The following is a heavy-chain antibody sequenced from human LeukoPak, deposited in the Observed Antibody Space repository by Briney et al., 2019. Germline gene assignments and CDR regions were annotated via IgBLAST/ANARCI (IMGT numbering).Heavy chain of an antibody. J-gene: IGHJ3*01. CDR3: ASPLFVGNSSAFEV. CDR2: IYPGDSDT. D-gene: IGHD3-10*02. CDR1: GYRFASYW. Sequence: GESLKISCKSSGYRFASYWIGWVRQMPGKGLEWMGIIYPGDSDTQYSPSFQGQVTISVDKSINTAYLQWSSLKASDTATYYCASPLFVGNSSAFEVWGQGAVVTVSS. V-gene: IGHV5-51*01.